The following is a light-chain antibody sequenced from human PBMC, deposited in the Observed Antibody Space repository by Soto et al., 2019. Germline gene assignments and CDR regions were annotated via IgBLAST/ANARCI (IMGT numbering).Light chain of an antibody. CDR3: CSYAGSDTHNYV. Sequence: QSALTQPRSVSGSAGESVTISCTGTSSDVGGYNYVSWYQQHPGKAPKLMIYDVSKRPSGVPDRFSGSKSGNTASLTISGLQAEDEADYYCCSYAGSDTHNYVFGTGTKVTV. J-gene: IGLJ1*01. CDR2: DVS. CDR1: SSDVGGYNY. V-gene: IGLV2-11*01.